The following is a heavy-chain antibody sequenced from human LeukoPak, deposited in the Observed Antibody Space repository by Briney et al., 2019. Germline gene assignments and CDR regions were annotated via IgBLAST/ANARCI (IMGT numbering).Heavy chain of an antibody. CDR3: ASFLRGYSGYDKSGGDY. J-gene: IGHJ4*02. CDR1: GFTFSSYS. Sequence: GGSLRLSCAASGFTFSSYSMNWVRQAPGKGLEWVSSISSSSSYIYYADSVKGRFTISRDNAKNSLYLQMNSLRAEDTAVYYCASFLRGYSGYDKSGGDYWGQGTLVTVSS. D-gene: IGHD5-12*01. V-gene: IGHV3-21*01. CDR2: ISSSSSYI.